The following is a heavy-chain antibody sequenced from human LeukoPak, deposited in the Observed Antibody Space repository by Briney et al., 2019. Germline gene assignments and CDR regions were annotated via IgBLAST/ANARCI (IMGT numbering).Heavy chain of an antibody. Sequence: ASMTVSCKTSGYTVSDYYMHWVRQAPGQGLEWMGWLRGDTGDTGSPQKFKGRVTMTRDTATNTAYMQLSRLTYDDTAMYFCARVRGNSCGYWGQGTLVTVSS. CDR2: LRGDTGDT. CDR3: ARVRGNSCGY. D-gene: IGHD6-13*01. V-gene: IGHV1-2*02. CDR1: GYTVSDYY. J-gene: IGHJ4*02.